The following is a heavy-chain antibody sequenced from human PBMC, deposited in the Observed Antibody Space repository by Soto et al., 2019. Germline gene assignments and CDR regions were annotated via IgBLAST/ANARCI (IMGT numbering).Heavy chain of an antibody. Sequence: SETLSLTCTVSGGSISSSSYYWGWIRQPPGKGLEWIGSIYYSGSTYYNPSLKSRVTISVDTSKNQFSLKLSSVTAADTAVYYCARHPKLYVLGLVAFDIWGQGTMVTVSS. CDR3: ARHPKLYVLGLVAFDI. J-gene: IGHJ3*02. CDR1: GGSISSSSYY. CDR2: IYYSGST. D-gene: IGHD3-3*02. V-gene: IGHV4-39*01.